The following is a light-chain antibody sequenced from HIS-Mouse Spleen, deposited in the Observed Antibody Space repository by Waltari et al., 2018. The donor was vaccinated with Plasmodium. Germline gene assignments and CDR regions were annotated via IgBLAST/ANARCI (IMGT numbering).Light chain of an antibody. CDR3: AAWDDSLRV. CDR2: RNN. J-gene: IGLJ3*02. CDR1: SSNIGSNC. V-gene: IGLV1-47*01. Sequence: QSVLTQPPSASGTPGQRVTISCSGSSSNIGSNCVYWYQQLPGTAPNLLIYRNNQRTSGVSDVFSGSKSGTSAALAISGLRSEDEADYYCAAWDDSLRVFGGGTKLTVL.